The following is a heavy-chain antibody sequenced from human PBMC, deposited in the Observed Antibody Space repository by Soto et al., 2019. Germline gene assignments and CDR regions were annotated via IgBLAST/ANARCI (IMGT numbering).Heavy chain of an antibody. CDR3: ARATIVLVPAAMVSHWFDP. J-gene: IGHJ5*02. D-gene: IGHD2-2*01. V-gene: IGHV4-30-4*01. CDR2: IYYSGST. CDR1: GGSISSGDYY. Sequence: PSETLSLTCFVSGGSISSGDYYWSWIRQPPGKGLEWIGYIYYSGSTYYNPSLKSRVTISVDTSKNQFSLKLSSVTAADTAVYYCARATIVLVPAAMVSHWFDPWGQGTLVTVSS.